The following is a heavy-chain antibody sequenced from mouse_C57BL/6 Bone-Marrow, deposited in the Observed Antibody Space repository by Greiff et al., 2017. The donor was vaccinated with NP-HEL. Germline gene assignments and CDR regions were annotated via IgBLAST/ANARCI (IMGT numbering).Heavy chain of an antibody. Sequence: VQLQQSGPVLVKPGASVKMSCKASGYTFTDYYMNWVKQSHGKSLEWIGVINPYNGGTSYNQKFKGKATLTVDKSSSTAYMELNSLTSEDSAVYYCASLFLHYFDYWGQGTTLTVSS. D-gene: IGHD6-1*01. V-gene: IGHV1-19*01. CDR1: GYTFTDYY. CDR2: INPYNGGT. J-gene: IGHJ2*01. CDR3: ASLFLHYFDY.